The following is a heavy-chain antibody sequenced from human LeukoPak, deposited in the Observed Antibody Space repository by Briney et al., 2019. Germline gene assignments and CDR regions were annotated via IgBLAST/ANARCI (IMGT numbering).Heavy chain of an antibody. CDR3: AKHDGGHDLDSLDI. J-gene: IGHJ3*02. D-gene: IGHD3-10*01. Sequence: RGSLRLSCAASRFTFSSYVMSWVRQAPGKGLEWVSSISRSGGATYYADSVKGRFTISRDNSRNTLSLHMNSLRVEDTAVYFCAKHDGGHDLDSLDIWGQGTMVTVSS. CDR2: ISRSGGAT. CDR1: RFTFSSYV. V-gene: IGHV3-23*01.